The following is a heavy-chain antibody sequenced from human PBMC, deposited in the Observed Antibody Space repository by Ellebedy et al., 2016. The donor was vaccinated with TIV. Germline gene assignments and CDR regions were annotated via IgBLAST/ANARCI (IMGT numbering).Heavy chain of an antibody. CDR1: GYSFTSYW. CDR3: ARQSLNSSGWYDAFDI. V-gene: IGHV5-10-1*01. CDR2: IDPSDSYI. D-gene: IGHD6-19*01. J-gene: IGHJ3*02. Sequence: GESLKISXKGSGYSFTSYWISWVRQMPGKGLEWMGRIDPSDSYINYSPSFQGHVTISADKSISTAYLQWSSLKASDTAMYYCARQSLNSSGWYDAFDIWGQGTMVTVSS.